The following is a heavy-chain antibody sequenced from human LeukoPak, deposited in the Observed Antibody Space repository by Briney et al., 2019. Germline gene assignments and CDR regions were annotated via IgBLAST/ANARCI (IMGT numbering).Heavy chain of an antibody. CDR3: ARVEVAGTSPYFDY. Sequence: SETLSLTCTVSGGSISSYYWSWIRQPPGKGLEWIGYIYYSGSTNYNPSLKSRVTISVDTSKNQFSLKLSSVTAADTAVYYCARVEVAGTSPYFDYWGQGTLVTVSS. D-gene: IGHD6-19*01. J-gene: IGHJ4*02. CDR1: GGSISSYY. CDR2: IYYSGST. V-gene: IGHV4-59*01.